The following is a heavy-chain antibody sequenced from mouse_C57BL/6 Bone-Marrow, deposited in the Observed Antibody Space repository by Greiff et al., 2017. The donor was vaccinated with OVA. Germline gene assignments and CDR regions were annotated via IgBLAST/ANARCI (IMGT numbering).Heavy chain of an antibody. CDR3: ARNLRGRYIAWFAY. CDR1: GFSFTSYG. J-gene: IGHJ3*01. CDR2: IWSGGST. V-gene: IGHV2-2*01. D-gene: IGHD3-2*02. Sequence: QVQLKESGPGLVQPSQCLSITCTVSGFSFTSYGVHWVRQSPGKGLEWLGVIWSGGSTDYYAAFISRLSIIKDNSKSQVFFKMNSLQADDTAIYYCARNLRGRYIAWFAYWGQGTMVTVSA.